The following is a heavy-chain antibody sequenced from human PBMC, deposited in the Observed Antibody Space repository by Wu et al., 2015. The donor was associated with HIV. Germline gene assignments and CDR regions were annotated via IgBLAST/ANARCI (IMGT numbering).Heavy chain of an antibody. Sequence: QVQLAQSGAEMKKPGSSVKVSCKGSGGTFSRNAISWVRQAPGQGLEWMGGIIPFFGITNYAQNFQGRVTITVDDSTSTAYMQLNSLKSEDTAMFYCATTXRDQLLSHGRTTGGLLAFDIWGQGTVVTVSS. V-gene: IGHV1-69*12. CDR3: ATTXRDQLLSHGRTTGGLLAFDI. CDR2: IIPFFGIT. CDR1: GGTFSRNA. D-gene: IGHD2-2*01. J-gene: IGHJ3*02.